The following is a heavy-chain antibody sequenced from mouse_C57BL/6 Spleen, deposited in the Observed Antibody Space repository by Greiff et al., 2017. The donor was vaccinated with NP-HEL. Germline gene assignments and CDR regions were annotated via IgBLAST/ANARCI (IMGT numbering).Heavy chain of an antibody. CDR3: ALHYYGSSYGYFDV. V-gene: IGHV1-22*01. CDR2: INPNNGGT. D-gene: IGHD1-1*01. J-gene: IGHJ1*03. Sequence: EVQLQQSGPELVKPGASVKMSCKASGYTFTDYNMHWVKQSHGKSLEWIGYINPNNGGTSYNQKFKGKATLTVNKSSSTAYMELRSLTSEDSAVYYCALHYYGSSYGYFDVWGTGTTVTVSS. CDR1: GYTFTDYN.